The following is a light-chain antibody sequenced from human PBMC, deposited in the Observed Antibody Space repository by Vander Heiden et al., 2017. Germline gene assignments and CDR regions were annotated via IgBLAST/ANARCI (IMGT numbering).Light chain of an antibody. CDR2: DNN. J-gene: IGLJ3*02. CDR3: GTWDSSLSAWV. Sequence: QSPLTPPPSVSAAPGQKVTTSCSGSSSNIGNNYVSWYQQLPGTAPKLLIYDNNKRPSGIPDRFSGSKSGTSATLGITGLQTGDEADYYCGTWDSSLSAWVFGGGTKLTVL. CDR1: SSNIGNNY. V-gene: IGLV1-51*01.